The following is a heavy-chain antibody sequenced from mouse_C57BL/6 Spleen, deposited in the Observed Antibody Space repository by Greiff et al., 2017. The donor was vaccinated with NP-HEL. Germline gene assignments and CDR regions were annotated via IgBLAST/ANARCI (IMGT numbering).Heavy chain of an antibody. CDR3: ARASTWDAMDY. CDR1: GYTFTSYW. Sequence: VQLQQSGAELAKPGASVKLSCKASGYTFTSYWMHWVKQRPGQGLEWIGYINPSSGDTKYNQKFKGKATLTVDKSSSTAYMQLSSLTSEDSAVXYCARASTWDAMDYWGQGTSVTVSS. D-gene: IGHD4-1*01. CDR2: INPSSGDT. J-gene: IGHJ4*01. V-gene: IGHV1-7*01.